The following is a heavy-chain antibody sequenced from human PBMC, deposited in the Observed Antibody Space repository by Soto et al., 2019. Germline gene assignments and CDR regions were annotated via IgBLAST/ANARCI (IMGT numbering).Heavy chain of an antibody. Sequence: EEQLVESGGGLVKPGGSLRLSCATSGFTFSNAWMNWFRQAPGKGLDWVGRIKSKVDGGTTDYAAPVKGRFFLSRDDAKNRVYLQMNSLPSEETGVYYFSTGGYYKDYGGLGTMVTVSA. J-gene: IGHJ4*02. CDR3: STGGYYKDY. CDR1: GFTFSNAW. V-gene: IGHV3-15*07. D-gene: IGHD3-10*01. CDR2: IKSKVDGGTT.